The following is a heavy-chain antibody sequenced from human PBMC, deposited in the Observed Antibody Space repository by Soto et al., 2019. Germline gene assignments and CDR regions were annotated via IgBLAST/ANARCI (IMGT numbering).Heavy chain of an antibody. V-gene: IGHV3-74*01. CDR2: VSSDGSST. Sequence: LRLSCAASGFTFSSYWMNWVRQAPGKGLVWVSRVSSDGSSTNYADSVEGRFTISRDNAKNTLYLQMGSLRAEDTAVYYCTTNRMVGALDYCGLRTLVTVYS. J-gene: IGHJ4*02. D-gene: IGHD3-10*01. CDR3: TTNRMVGALDY. CDR1: GFTFSSYW.